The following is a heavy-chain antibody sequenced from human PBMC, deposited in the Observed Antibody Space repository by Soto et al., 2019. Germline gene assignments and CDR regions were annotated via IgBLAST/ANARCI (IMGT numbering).Heavy chain of an antibody. Sequence: TGGSLRLSCAASGFTFSSYAMHWVRQAPGKGLEWVAVISYDGSNKYYADSVKGRFTISRDNSKNTLYLQMNSLRAEDTAVYYCARDSSISFDYGDYVVSGWFDPWGQGPLVTVSS. D-gene: IGHD4-17*01. CDR3: ARDSSISFDYGDYVVSGWFDP. J-gene: IGHJ5*02. V-gene: IGHV3-30-3*01. CDR2: ISYDGSNK. CDR1: GFTFSSYA.